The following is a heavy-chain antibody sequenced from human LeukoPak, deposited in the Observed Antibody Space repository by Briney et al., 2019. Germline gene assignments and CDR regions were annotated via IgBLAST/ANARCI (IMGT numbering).Heavy chain of an antibody. CDR1: GYTFTSYG. J-gene: IGHJ4*02. V-gene: IGHV1-18*01. D-gene: IGHD6-6*01. Sequence: GASAKVSCKASGYTFTSYGISWVRQAPGQGLEWMGWISAYNGNTNYAQKLQGRVTMTTDTSTSTAYMELRSLRSDDTAVYYCARGQYSSSFLYFDYWGQGTLVTVSS. CDR3: ARGQYSSSFLYFDY. CDR2: ISAYNGNT.